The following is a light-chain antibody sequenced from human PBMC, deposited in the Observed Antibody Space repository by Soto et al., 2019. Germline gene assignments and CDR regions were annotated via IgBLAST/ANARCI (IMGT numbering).Light chain of an antibody. J-gene: IGLJ2*01. CDR2: DVS. Sequence: QSVLTQPASASGSPGQSITISCTGTSSDVGSYNSVSWYQQHPGKAPKVMIYDVSNRPSGVSNRFSGSKSGNTASLTISGLQAEDEADYYCGSYTSSSTLVFGGGTKVTVL. CDR1: SSDVGSYNS. V-gene: IGLV2-14*01. CDR3: GSYTSSSTLV.